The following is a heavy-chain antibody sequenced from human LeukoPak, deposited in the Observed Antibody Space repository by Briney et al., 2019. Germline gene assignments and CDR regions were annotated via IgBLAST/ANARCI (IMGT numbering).Heavy chain of an antibody. CDR1: GFTFSSYG. J-gene: IGHJ4*02. Sequence: PGGSLRLSCAASGFTFSSYGMHWVRQAPGKGLEWVAVISYDGNKKYYADSVKGRFTISRDNSKNTLYLQMNSLRAEDTAVYYCAKDTAVAAKGDWGQGTLVTVSS. CDR2: ISYDGNKK. CDR3: AKDTAVAAKGD. D-gene: IGHD6-19*01. V-gene: IGHV3-30*18.